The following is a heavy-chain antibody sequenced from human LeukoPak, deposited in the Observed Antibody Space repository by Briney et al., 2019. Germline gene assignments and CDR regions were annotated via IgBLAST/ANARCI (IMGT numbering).Heavy chain of an antibody. D-gene: IGHD3-3*01. V-gene: IGHV4-39*07. Sequence: SETLSLTCTVSGGSISRSSYYWGWIRQPPGKGLEWIGSIYYSGSTNYDPSLKSRVTISVDTSKNQFSLKLSSVTAADTAVYYCARGINDFWSGLFLYFDYWGQGTLVTVPS. CDR3: ARGINDFWSGLFLYFDY. CDR2: IYYSGST. CDR1: GGSISRSSYY. J-gene: IGHJ4*02.